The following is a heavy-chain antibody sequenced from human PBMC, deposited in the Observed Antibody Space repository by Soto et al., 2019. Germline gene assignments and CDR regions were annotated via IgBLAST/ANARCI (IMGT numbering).Heavy chain of an antibody. J-gene: IGHJ3*02. CDR1: VGTFSSYG. D-gene: IGHD6-13*01. Sequence: GASVNVSCKASVGTFSSYGISWVRQAPGQGLEWMGGIIPIFGTANYAQKFQGRVTITADKSTSTAYMELSSLRSEDTAVYYCAKEISSSWFTDAFDIWGQGTMVTVSS. V-gene: IGHV1-69*06. CDR2: IIPIFGTA. CDR3: AKEISSSWFTDAFDI.